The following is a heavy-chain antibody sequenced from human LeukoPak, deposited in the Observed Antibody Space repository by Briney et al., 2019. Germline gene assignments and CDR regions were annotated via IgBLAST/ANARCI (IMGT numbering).Heavy chain of an antibody. CDR1: GGSISSHH. Sequence: PSETLSLTCTVSGGSISSHHWSWIRQPPGKGLEWIGYIYYSGSTNYKPSLKSRVTISVDTSKNQFSLKLTSVTAADTAVYYCARRLDIAASGTFDYWGQGTLVTVSS. CDR3: ARRLDIAASGTFDY. D-gene: IGHD6-13*01. CDR2: IYYSGST. V-gene: IGHV4-59*08. J-gene: IGHJ4*02.